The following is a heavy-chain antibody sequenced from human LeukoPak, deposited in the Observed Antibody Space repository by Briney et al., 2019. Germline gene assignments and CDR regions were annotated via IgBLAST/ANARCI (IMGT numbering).Heavy chain of an antibody. CDR1: GFTFSDYY. D-gene: IGHD6-13*01. CDR2: ISSSGSTI. V-gene: IGHV3-11*01. CDR3: ARPTGIAAAPTGWFDP. Sequence: GGSLRLSCAASGFTFSDYYMSWIRQAPGKGLEWVSYISSSGSTIYYADSVKGRFTISRDNAKNSLYLQMNSLRAEDTAVYYCARPTGIAAAPTGWFDPWGQGTLVTVSS. J-gene: IGHJ5*02.